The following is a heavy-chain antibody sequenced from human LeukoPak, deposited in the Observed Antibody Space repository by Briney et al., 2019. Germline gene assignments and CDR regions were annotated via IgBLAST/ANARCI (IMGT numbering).Heavy chain of an antibody. CDR3: AKVADDYGDYRATLDY. CDR2: IRYDGSNK. Sequence: GGSLRLSCAASGFTFSSYGMHWVRQAPGKGLEWVAFIRYDGSNKYYADSVKGRFTISRDNSKNTLFVQMNSLRAEDTAVYYCAKVADDYGDYRATLDYWGQGTLVTASS. V-gene: IGHV3-30*02. CDR1: GFTFSSYG. D-gene: IGHD4-17*01. J-gene: IGHJ4*02.